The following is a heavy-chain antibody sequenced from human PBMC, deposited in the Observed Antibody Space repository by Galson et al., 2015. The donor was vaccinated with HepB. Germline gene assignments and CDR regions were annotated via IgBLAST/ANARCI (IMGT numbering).Heavy chain of an antibody. V-gene: IGHV3-48*03. Sequence: SLRLSCAASGFTFSSYEMNWVRQAPGKGLEWVSYISSSGSTIYYADSVKGRFTISRDNAKNSLYLQMNSLRAEDTAVYYCARLGGYSYGYGYYYYGMDVWGQGTTVTVSS. CDR2: ISSSGSTI. D-gene: IGHD5-18*01. CDR1: GFTFSSYE. CDR3: ARLGGYSYGYGYYYYGMDV. J-gene: IGHJ6*02.